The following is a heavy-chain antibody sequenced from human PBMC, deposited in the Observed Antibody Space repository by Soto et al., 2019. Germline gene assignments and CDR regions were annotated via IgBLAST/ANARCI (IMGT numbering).Heavy chain of an antibody. CDR1: GGSISSGGYY. J-gene: IGHJ6*02. Sequence: QVQLQESGPGLVKPSQTLSLTCTVSGGSISSGGYYWSWIRQHPGKGLEWIGYIYYSGSTYYNPSLKSRVTISVDTSKNQFSLKLSSVTAADTAVYYCARDGARITMVRGVIIAGYGMDVWGQGTTVTVSS. CDR3: ARDGARITMVRGVIIAGYGMDV. V-gene: IGHV4-31*03. D-gene: IGHD3-10*01. CDR2: IYYSGST.